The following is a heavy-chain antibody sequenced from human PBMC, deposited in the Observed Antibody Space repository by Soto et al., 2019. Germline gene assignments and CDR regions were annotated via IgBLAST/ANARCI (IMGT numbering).Heavy chain of an antibody. V-gene: IGHV1-18*01. CDR1: GYTFDNYG. CDR2: ISAYNGHT. Sequence: QVKLVQSGAEVKKSGASVRVSCKASGYTFDNYGISWVRQAPGLGLEWMGWISAYNGHTNYAQKFQDRVNMTTDTSTRTAYMELRSLTTDDTAVFYCARDDGWSSASLVDYWGQGTVVTVS. D-gene: IGHD6-19*01. CDR3: ARDDGWSSASLVDY. J-gene: IGHJ4*02.